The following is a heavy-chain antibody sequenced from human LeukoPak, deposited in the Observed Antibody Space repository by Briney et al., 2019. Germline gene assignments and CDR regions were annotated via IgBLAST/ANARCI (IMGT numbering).Heavy chain of an antibody. CDR2: ISSSGSTI. Sequence: GGSLRLTCAASGFTFSSYGMNWVRQAPGKGLEWVSYISSSGSTIYYADSVKGRFTISRDNAKNSLYLQMNSLRAEDTAVYYCARGGVTTLVGNWFDPWGQGTLVTVSS. CDR1: GFTFSSYG. D-gene: IGHD4-17*01. V-gene: IGHV3-48*04. J-gene: IGHJ5*02. CDR3: ARGGVTTLVGNWFDP.